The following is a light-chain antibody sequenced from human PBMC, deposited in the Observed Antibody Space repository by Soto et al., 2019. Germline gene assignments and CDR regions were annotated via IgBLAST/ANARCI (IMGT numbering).Light chain of an antibody. V-gene: IGKV4-1*01. CDR2: WAS. CDR1: QSVLYSSNNKNY. Sequence: DIVMTQSPDSLAVSLGEGATINCKSSQSVLYSSNNKNYLAWYQQKPGQPPKLLIYWASTRESGVPDRFSGSGSATDFTLTISSLQAEDVALYYCQQYYSAPLTFGPGTKVDI. J-gene: IGKJ3*01. CDR3: QQYYSAPLT.